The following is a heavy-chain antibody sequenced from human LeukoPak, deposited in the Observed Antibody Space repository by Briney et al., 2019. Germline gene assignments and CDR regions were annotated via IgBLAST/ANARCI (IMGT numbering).Heavy chain of an antibody. V-gene: IGHV4-59*01. CDR1: GGSISSYY. J-gene: IGHJ4*02. CDR3: ARVISSGWYLDY. D-gene: IGHD6-19*01. Sequence: SETLSLTCTVSGGSISSYYWSWIRQPPGKGLEWIGYIYYSGSTNYNPSLKSRVTISVDTSKNQFSLKLSSVTAADTAVYYHARVISSGWYLDYWGQGTLVTVSS. CDR2: IYYSGST.